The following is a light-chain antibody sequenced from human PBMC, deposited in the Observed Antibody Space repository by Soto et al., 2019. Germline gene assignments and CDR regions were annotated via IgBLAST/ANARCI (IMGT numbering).Light chain of an antibody. V-gene: IGKV3-15*01. J-gene: IGKJ1*01. CDR3: QQYNNWPWT. CDR2: GAS. Sequence: EIVMTQSPATLSVSPGEGATLSCRASQSVNSNLAWYQQKPGHAPRLLIIGASSRAPGIPSGFSGSGSGTEFTLTISSLQSEDLAVYYCQQYNNWPWTFGLGTKVEV. CDR1: QSVNSN.